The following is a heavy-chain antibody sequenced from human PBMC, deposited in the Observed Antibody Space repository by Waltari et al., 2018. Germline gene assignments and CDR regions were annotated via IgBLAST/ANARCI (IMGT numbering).Heavy chain of an antibody. CDR3: ARENYYASCFDI. D-gene: IGHD3-10*01. CDR2: SDSSCTKI. V-gene: IGHV3-48*03. CDR1: GFTLSSYE. Sequence: ELQLVQSGGGFVQPGGSLRLSCVASGFTLSSYEVNWIRQPPGKGLEWFSYSDSSCTKISYADSVKGRFTISRDNARNSVSLLVNSLTAEDTAVYFCARENYYASCFDIWGQGTTVTVSS. J-gene: IGHJ6*02.